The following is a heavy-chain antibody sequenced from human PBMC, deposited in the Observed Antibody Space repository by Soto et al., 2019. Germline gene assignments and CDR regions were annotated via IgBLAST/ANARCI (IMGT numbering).Heavy chain of an antibody. V-gene: IGHV1-69*02. Sequence: QVQLVQSGAEVKRPGSSMKVSCKASGDTFTTYTITWVRQAPGQGLEWMGRIIPVLDIANYAQKFQGRVTSIADKSTSTADMERRSRRSEDTAVYYCARGPSPYCLGECYSGAFDIWGLGTMVTVSS. CDR3: ARGPSPYCLGECYSGAFDI. CDR2: IIPVLDIA. CDR1: GDTFTTYT. D-gene: IGHD2-21*01. J-gene: IGHJ3*02.